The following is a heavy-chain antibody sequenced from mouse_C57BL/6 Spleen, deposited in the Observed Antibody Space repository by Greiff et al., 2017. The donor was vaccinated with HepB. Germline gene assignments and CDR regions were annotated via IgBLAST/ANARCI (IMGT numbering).Heavy chain of an antibody. J-gene: IGHJ3*01. D-gene: IGHD2-2*01. CDR2: IYPGDGDT. V-gene: IGHV1-82*01. Sequence: VQLVESGPELVKPGASVKISCKASGYAFSSSWMNWVKQRPGKGLEWIGRIYPGDGDTNYNGKFKGKATLTADKSSSTAYMQLSSLTSEDSAVYFCAEGGYGQASGFAYWGQGTLVTVSA. CDR1: GYAFSSSW. CDR3: AEGGYGQASGFAY.